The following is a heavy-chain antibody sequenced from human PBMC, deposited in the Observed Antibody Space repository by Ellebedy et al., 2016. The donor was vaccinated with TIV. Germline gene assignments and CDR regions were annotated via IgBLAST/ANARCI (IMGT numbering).Heavy chain of an antibody. Sequence: SLKISXAASGFTFDDYAMHWVRQAPGKGLEWVSGISWNSGSIGYADSVKGRFTISRDNAKNSLYLQMNSLRAEDTALYYCAKDMVSLYSSPQVMDVWGKGTTVTVSS. CDR3: AKDMVSLYSSPQVMDV. J-gene: IGHJ6*04. D-gene: IGHD6-13*01. CDR1: GFTFDDYA. V-gene: IGHV3-9*01. CDR2: ISWNSGSI.